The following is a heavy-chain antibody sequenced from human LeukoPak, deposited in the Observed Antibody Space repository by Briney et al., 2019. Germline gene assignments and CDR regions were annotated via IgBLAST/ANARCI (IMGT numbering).Heavy chain of an antibody. CDR3: VPKGNEGY. V-gene: IGHV3-64D*06. Sequence: GGSLRLSCSASGFRFSAYAMHWVRQAPGKGLEYVSAISPNGDNTYYADTVRGRFSISRDNTKNTLYLQMNSLRPEDTAVYYCVPKGNEGYWGQGTLVTVSS. CDR2: ISPNGDNT. CDR1: GFRFSAYA. J-gene: IGHJ4*02. D-gene: IGHD1-1*01.